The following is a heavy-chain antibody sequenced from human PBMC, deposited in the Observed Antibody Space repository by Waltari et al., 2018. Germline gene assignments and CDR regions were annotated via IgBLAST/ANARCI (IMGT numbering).Heavy chain of an antibody. CDR2: IKADGSEQ. Sequence: EVQLVESGGTLVQPGGSLRLSCAASGFTFRGYWMTWVRQAPGKGLGGVANIKADGSEQYYVDSVRGRFTISRDNAENSLYLQMNGLIADDTAVYYCARGSAYYVRVWDYWGQGTLVTVSS. V-gene: IGHV3-7*03. CDR3: ARGSAYYVRVWDY. J-gene: IGHJ4*02. D-gene: IGHD3-16*01. CDR1: GFTFRGYW.